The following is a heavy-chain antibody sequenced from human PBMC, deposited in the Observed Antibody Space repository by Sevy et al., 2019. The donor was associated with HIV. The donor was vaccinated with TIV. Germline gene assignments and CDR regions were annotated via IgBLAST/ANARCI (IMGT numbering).Heavy chain of an antibody. D-gene: IGHD3-3*01. Sequence: GGSLRLSCAASGFTFSSYSMNWVRQAPGKGLEWVSSISSSSSYIYYADSVKGRFTISRDNAKNSLYLQMNSLRAEDTAVYYCASDRDVLRFLEWLPHYYYGMDVWGQGTTVTVSS. CDR3: ASDRDVLRFLEWLPHYYYGMDV. CDR2: ISSSSSYI. V-gene: IGHV3-21*01. J-gene: IGHJ6*02. CDR1: GFTFSSYS.